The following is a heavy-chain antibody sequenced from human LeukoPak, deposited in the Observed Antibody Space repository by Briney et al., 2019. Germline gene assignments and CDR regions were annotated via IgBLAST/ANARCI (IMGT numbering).Heavy chain of an antibody. D-gene: IGHD3-16*01. CDR2: ISSSGSTI. V-gene: IGHV3-48*03. CDR1: GFTFSSYE. CDR3: ARARRLDGSRQFDY. Sequence: GGSLRLSCAPSGFTFSSYETNWVRQAPGKGLEWVSYISSSGSTIYYADSVKGRFTISRDNAKNSLYLQMNSLSAEDTAVYYCARARRLDGSRQFDYWGQGTLVTVSS. J-gene: IGHJ4*02.